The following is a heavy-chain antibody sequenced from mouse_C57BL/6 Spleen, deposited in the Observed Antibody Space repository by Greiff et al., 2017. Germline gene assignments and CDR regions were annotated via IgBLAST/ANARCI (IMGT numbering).Heavy chain of an antibody. D-gene: IGHD1-1*01. V-gene: IGHV1-52*01. J-gene: IGHJ4*01. CDR3: ARFITTVYAMDY. CDR2: IDPSDSET. CDR1: GYTFTSYW. Sequence: QVQLQQPGAELVRPGSSVKLSCKASGYTFTSYWMHWVKQRPIQGLEWIGNIDPSDSETHYNQKFKDKATLTVDKSSSTAYMQLSSLTSEDSAVYYCARFITTVYAMDYWGQGTSVTVSS.